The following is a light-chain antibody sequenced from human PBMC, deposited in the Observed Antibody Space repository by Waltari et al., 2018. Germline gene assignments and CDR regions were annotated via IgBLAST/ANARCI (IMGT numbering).Light chain of an antibody. J-gene: IGKJ2*01. CDR3: QHYSNWPYT. CDR2: GAS. V-gene: IGKV3-15*01. CDR1: QPVADN. Sequence: EIVMTQSPATLSVSPGERATLSCRASQPVADNLAWYQQRPGQAPRLRMYGASTRATGIAASFTGSGYGTEFTLTISSLQSEDSAIYYCQHYSNWPYTFGQGTKLQI.